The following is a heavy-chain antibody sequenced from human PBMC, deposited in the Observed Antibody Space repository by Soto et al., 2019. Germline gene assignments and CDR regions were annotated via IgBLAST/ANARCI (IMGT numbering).Heavy chain of an antibody. V-gene: IGHV4-34*01. CDR1: GGSFSGYY. D-gene: IGHD3-10*01. CDR2: INHSGST. Sequence: QVQLQQWGAGLLKPSETLSLTCAVYGGSFSGYYWGWIRQPPGKGLEWIGEINHSGSTNYNPSLKSRVTISVDTSKNQFSLKLSSVTAADTAVYYCATRFYGSGSSRFDPWGQGTLVTVSS. J-gene: IGHJ5*02. CDR3: ATRFYGSGSSRFDP.